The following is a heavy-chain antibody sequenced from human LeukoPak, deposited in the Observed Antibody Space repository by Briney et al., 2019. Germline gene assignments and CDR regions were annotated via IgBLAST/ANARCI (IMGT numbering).Heavy chain of an antibody. V-gene: IGHV3-15*01. Sequence: GGSLRLSCAASGFTFSSYWMSWVRQAPGKGLEWVGRIKSKTDGGTTDYAAPVKGRFTISRDDSKNTLYLQMNSLKTEDTAVYYCTTYGSMITFGGVRTLYYFDYWGQGTLVTVSS. D-gene: IGHD3-16*01. J-gene: IGHJ4*02. CDR1: GFTFSSYW. CDR2: IKSKTDGGTT. CDR3: TTYGSMITFGGVRTLYYFDY.